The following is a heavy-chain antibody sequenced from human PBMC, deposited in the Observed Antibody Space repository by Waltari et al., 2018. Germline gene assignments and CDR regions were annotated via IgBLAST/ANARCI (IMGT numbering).Heavy chain of an antibody. CDR2: ILPTPGLA. Sequence: VQLVQSGAEVKKPGSSMKVSCRASGGTFSSYTGSWVRRAPGQGLQWMGRILPTPGLANAAQQSQGRVTVTADKSTSTAYKQLSSLRSDDTAVYYCAHLSGGNHGIGYWGQGTLVTVSS. V-gene: IGHV1-69*02. CDR1: GGTFSSYT. CDR3: AHLSGGNHGIGY. J-gene: IGHJ4*02. D-gene: IGHD2-15*01.